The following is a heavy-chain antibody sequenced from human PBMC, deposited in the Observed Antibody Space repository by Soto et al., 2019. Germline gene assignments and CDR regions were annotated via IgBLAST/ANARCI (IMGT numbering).Heavy chain of an antibody. V-gene: IGHV5-51*01. J-gene: IGHJ4*02. D-gene: IGHD3-16*01. Sequence: GESLKISCQGSGYSFTSYWIGWVRQMPGKGLEWMGIIYPGDSDTRYSPSFQGQVTISADKSISTAYLQWSSLKASDTAMYDCARIKRRWPRFFDYWGQGTLVTVSS. CDR2: IYPGDSDT. CDR3: ARIKRRWPRFFDY. CDR1: GYSFTSYW.